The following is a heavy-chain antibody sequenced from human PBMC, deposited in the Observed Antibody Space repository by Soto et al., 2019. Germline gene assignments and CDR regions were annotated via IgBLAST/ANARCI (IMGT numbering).Heavy chain of an antibody. J-gene: IGHJ4*02. V-gene: IGHV1-18*01. CDR2: ISAYNGNT. CDR1: GYTFTSYG. D-gene: IGHD6-19*01. CDR3: AREAVADTFDY. Sequence: QVQLVQSGAEVKKPGASVKVSCKTSGYTFTSYGISWGRQAPGQGLEWMGWISAYNGNTNYAQKLKERVNMTTDTSTNTAYMQLRSLRSNDTDVYYCAREAVADTFDYWGQGTLVTVSS.